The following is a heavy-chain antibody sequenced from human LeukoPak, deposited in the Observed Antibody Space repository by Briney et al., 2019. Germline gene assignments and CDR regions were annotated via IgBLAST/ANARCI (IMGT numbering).Heavy chain of an antibody. CDR1: GFTFSSYS. Sequence: GGSLRLSCAASGFTFSSYSMNWVRQAPGKGLEWVSYISSSSSTIYYADSVKGRFTISRDNAKNSLYLQMNSLRAEDTAVYYCARGGPYYYDSSGSNPTDYWGQGTLVTVSS. V-gene: IGHV3-48*01. J-gene: IGHJ4*02. D-gene: IGHD3-22*01. CDR3: ARGGPYYYDSSGSNPTDY. CDR2: ISSSSSTI.